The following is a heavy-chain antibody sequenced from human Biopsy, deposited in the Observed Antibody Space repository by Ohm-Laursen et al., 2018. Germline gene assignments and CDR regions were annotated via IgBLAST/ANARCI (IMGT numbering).Heavy chain of an antibody. J-gene: IGHJ5*02. Sequence: SVKVSCKASGYTFTGYHVHWVRQAPGQGLEWMGWINAKTGDTNYAQKFQGRVTMTRDTPISTAYVDLSSLRSDDTAAYYCTRGGYYYDSLAYYYWFDPWGQGTLVTVSS. CDR1: GYTFTGYH. CDR2: INAKTGDT. CDR3: TRGGYYYDSLAYYYWFDP. D-gene: IGHD3-22*01. V-gene: IGHV1-2*02.